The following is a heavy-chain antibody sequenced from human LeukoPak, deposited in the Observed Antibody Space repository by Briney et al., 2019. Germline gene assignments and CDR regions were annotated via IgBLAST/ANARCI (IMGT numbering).Heavy chain of an antibody. J-gene: IGHJ4*02. Sequence: MASETLSLTCTVSGGSISSSSYYWGWIRQPPGKGLGWIGSIYYSGSTYYNPSLKSRVTISVDTSKNQFSLKLGSVTAADTAVYYCAIDLTSGFDYWGQGTLVTVSS. CDR1: GGSISSSSYY. D-gene: IGHD3-10*01. CDR3: AIDLTSGFDY. CDR2: IYYSGST. V-gene: IGHV4-39*01.